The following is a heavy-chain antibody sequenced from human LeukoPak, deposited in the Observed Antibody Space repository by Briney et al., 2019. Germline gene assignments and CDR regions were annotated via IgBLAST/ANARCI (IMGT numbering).Heavy chain of an antibody. J-gene: IGHJ4*02. V-gene: IGHV4-34*01. CDR3: ARASHDYGDYSHFDY. CDR2: INHGGST. CDR1: GGSFSGDF. D-gene: IGHD4-17*01. Sequence: SETLSLTCAVYGGSFSGDFWSWIRQSPGKGLEWIGEINHGGSTTYNPSLKSRVTISEDKSKNQFSLKLSSVTAADTAVYYCARASHDYGDYSHFDYWGQGTLVTVSS.